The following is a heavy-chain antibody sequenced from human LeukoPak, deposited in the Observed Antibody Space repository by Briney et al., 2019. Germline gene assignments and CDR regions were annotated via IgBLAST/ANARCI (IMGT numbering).Heavy chain of an antibody. CDR1: GGSLSGYY. D-gene: IGHD5-12*01. Sequence: SETLSLTCAVSGGSLSGYYWSWVRQPAGKGLEWVGRIYTSGSTNYNPSLTSRVTMSVDTSKNEFSLKLSSVTAADTAVYYCARSVATTYAGYYYYYMDVWGKGTTVTVSS. J-gene: IGHJ6*03. V-gene: IGHV4-4*07. CDR2: IYTSGST. CDR3: ARSVATTYAGYYYYYMDV.